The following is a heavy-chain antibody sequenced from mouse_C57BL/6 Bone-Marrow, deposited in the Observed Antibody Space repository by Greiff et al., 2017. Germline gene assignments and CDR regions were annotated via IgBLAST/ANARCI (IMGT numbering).Heavy chain of an antibody. CDR2: ISDGGSYT. CDR3: ARDSGWLLGDY. J-gene: IGHJ2*01. Sequence: EVMLVESGGGLVKPGGSLKLSCAASGFTFSSYAMSWVRQTPEKRLEWVATISDGGSYTYYPDNVKGRFTISRDNAKNNLYLQMSHLKSEDTAMYYGARDSGWLLGDYWGQGTTLTVSS. D-gene: IGHD2-3*01. CDR1: GFTFSSYA. V-gene: IGHV5-4*01.